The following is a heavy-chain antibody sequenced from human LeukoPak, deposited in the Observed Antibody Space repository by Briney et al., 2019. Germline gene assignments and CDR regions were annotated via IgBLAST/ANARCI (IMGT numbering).Heavy chain of an antibody. CDR1: GYSFTSYW. CDR2: IYPGDPDT. Sequence: GASLQISCKGSGYSFTSYWIGWVRQLPGKGLEWMGIIYPGDPDTRYSPSFQGQVTISADKSISTAYLQWSSLKASDTAMYYCARGRSYLDFDYWGQGTLVTVSS. D-gene: IGHD1-26*01. CDR3: ARGRSYLDFDY. V-gene: IGHV5-51*01. J-gene: IGHJ4*02.